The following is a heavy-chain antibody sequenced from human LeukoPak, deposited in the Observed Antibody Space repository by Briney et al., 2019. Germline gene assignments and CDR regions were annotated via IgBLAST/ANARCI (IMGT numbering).Heavy chain of an antibody. V-gene: IGHV3-21*01. CDR3: ARAVVPVTGAFDY. CDR2: ISTSSSYI. CDR1: GFTVSSNY. Sequence: GGSLRLSCAASGFTVSSNYMSWVRQAPGKGLEWVSSISTSSSYIYYADSLKGRFTISRDNAKNSLNLQLNSLRAEDTAVYYCARAVVPVTGAFDYWGQGTLVTVSS. D-gene: IGHD2-21*02. J-gene: IGHJ4*02.